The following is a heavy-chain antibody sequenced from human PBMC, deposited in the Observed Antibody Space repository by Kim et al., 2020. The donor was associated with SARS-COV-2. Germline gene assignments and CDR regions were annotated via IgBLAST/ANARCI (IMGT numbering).Heavy chain of an antibody. V-gene: IGHV1-46*01. D-gene: IGHD2-15*01. J-gene: IGHJ4*02. Sequence: FEGRVTMTRDTSTSTVYMELSSLGSEDTAVYYCAREPYCSGGSCYSVLDYWGQGTLVTVSS. CDR3: AREPYCSGGSCYSVLDY.